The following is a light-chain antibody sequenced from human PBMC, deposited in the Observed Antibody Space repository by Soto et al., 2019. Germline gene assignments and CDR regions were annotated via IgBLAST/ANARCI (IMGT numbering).Light chain of an antibody. Sequence: QSVLTQPASVSGSPGQSITISCTGTSSDIGGFNYVSWYQQHPDKAPKLMIYDVSNRPSGVSNRFSGSKSGTTASLTISGLQAEDEADYYCSSYTTSSTVLFGGGTQLTVL. V-gene: IGLV2-14*01. CDR2: DVS. CDR1: SSDIGGFNY. J-gene: IGLJ2*01. CDR3: SSYTTSSTVL.